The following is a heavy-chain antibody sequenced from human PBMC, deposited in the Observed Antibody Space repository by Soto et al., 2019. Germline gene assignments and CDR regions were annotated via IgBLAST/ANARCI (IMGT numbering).Heavy chain of an antibody. J-gene: IGHJ4*02. CDR2: ISWDGLAQ. CDR3: AKETIQVGGPNYFDY. Sequence: VQLVESGGGVVQPGRSLRLLCEASGFPFSRYGMHWVRQAPGMGLEWVAGISWDGLAQYYGDSVRGRFTISRDNSQSTLYLQMNSLRTEDTAIYYCAKETIQVGGPNYFDYWGQGVLVTVSS. CDR1: GFPFSRYG. V-gene: IGHV3-30*18. D-gene: IGHD1-1*01.